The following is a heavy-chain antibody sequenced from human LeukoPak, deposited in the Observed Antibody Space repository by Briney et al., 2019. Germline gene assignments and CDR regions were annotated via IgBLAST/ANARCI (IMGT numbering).Heavy chain of an antibody. D-gene: IGHD2-15*01. J-gene: IGHJ4*02. Sequence: ASVKVSCKASGYTFTSYGISWVRQAPGQGLEWMGWISAYNGNTNYAQKLQGRVTMTRNTSISTAYMELSSLRSEDTAVYYCARGWDCGGGSCYTNFDYWGQGTLVTVSS. CDR1: GYTFTSYG. CDR3: ARGWDCGGGSCYTNFDY. CDR2: ISAYNGNT. V-gene: IGHV1-18*01.